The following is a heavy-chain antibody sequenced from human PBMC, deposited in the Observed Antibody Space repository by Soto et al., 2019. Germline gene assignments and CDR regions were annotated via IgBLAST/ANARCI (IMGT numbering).Heavy chain of an antibody. Sequence: QITLKESGPTLLKPTQTLTLTCTFSGFSLSTRGVAVAWIRQPPGKALEWLALIYWDDDKRYSPSLKSRLTITKHTSKNLVVLKMTNMVPAYTATYYCAHSHLLLVVPGTKINWFDPWGQGTLVTVSS. CDR3: AHSHLLLVVPGTKINWFDP. CDR2: IYWDDDK. D-gene: IGHD2-15*01. V-gene: IGHV2-5*02. J-gene: IGHJ5*02. CDR1: GFSLSTRGVA.